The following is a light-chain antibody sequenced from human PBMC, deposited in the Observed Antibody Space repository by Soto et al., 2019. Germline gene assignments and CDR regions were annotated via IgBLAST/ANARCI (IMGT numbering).Light chain of an antibody. CDR3: QQANNFPLT. Sequence: DLQMTQSPSSVSASVGDRVTITCRASQHINDWLAWYQQKPGKAPDLLISRATSLQSGVPSRFSGSGSGTDVTLTISSLQPDDFATYYCQQANNFPLTFGGGTRIEI. CDR2: RAT. CDR1: QHINDW. J-gene: IGKJ4*01. V-gene: IGKV1-12*01.